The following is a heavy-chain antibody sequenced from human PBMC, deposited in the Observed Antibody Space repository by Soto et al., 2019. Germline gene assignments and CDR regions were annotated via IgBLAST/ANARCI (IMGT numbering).Heavy chain of an antibody. CDR1: DGSVSSGSYY. Sequence: SETLSLTCTVSDGSVSSGSYYWSCIRQPPGKGLEYIGYLYYSGSTNYDPSLKSRVTISVDTPKNQFSLELTSVTAADTAVYYCARGQAFWTGYYRMPYYFDYWGQETLVTVSS. V-gene: IGHV4-61*01. D-gene: IGHD3-3*01. J-gene: IGHJ4*02. CDR3: ARGQAFWTGYYRMPYYFDY. CDR2: LYYSGST.